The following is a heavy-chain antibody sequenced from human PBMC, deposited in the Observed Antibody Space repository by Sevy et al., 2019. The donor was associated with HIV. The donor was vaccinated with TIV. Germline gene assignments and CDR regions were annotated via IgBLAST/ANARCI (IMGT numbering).Heavy chain of an antibody. CDR1: GFTFSDFY. J-gene: IGHJ5*02. V-gene: IGHV3-11*01. D-gene: IGHD2-15*01. CDR2: ISPTGATI. CDR3: ARVVGYCVSASCSNWFDP. Sequence: GGSLRLSCAASGFTFSDFYMSWIRQSPGKGLEWVSYISPTGATIFYADSVKGRFTISRDNAKNSLYLQMYSLRAEDTAVYYCARVVGYCVSASCSNWFDPWGPGNLVTVSS.